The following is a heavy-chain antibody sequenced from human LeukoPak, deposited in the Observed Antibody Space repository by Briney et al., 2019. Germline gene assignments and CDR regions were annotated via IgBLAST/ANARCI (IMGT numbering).Heavy chain of an antibody. CDR1: GFTFSNSG. J-gene: IGHJ4*02. CDR3: AKDRDYYGSGSDY. CDR2: ISYDEMYQ. D-gene: IGHD3-10*01. Sequence: GGSLRLSCAASGFTFSNSGMSWVRQAPGKGLEWVAGISYDEMYQYYADSVKGRFTISRDNSKNTLFLQMNSLRAENTAIYYCAKDRDYYGSGSDYWGQGTLVTVSS. V-gene: IGHV3-30*18.